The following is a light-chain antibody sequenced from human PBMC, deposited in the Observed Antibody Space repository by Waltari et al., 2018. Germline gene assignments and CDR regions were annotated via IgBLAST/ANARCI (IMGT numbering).Light chain of an antibody. V-gene: IGKV2-30*01. CDR1: QSLLSSDGNTY. J-gene: IGKJ4*01. CDR3: MQGTHWPPLT. Sequence: DVVMTQTPLYLAVTPGQSASISCRSSQSLLSSDGNTYVSWFHQRPGQSPRRLFYKVSFRDSGVPDRITSSGSDTDFSLEISRVEAEDVGHYYCMQGTHWPPLTFGRGTKVEI. CDR2: KVS.